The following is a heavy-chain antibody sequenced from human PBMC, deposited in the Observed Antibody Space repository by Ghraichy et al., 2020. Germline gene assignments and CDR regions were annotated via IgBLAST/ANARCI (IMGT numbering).Heavy chain of an antibody. CDR3: AKDLGITMVRGVILDDAFDI. D-gene: IGHD3-10*01. CDR2: ISGSGGST. CDR1: GFTFSSYA. V-gene: IGHV3-23*01. J-gene: IGHJ3*02. Sequence: GGSLRLSCAASGFTFSSYAMSWVRQAPGKGLEWVSAISGSGGSTYYADSVKGRFTISRDNSKNTLYLQMNSLRAEDTAVYYCAKDLGITMVRGVILDDAFDIWGQGTMVTVSS.